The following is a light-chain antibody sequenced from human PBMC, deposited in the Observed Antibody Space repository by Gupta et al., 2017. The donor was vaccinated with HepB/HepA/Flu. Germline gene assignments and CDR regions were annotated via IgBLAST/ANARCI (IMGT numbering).Light chain of an antibody. J-gene: IGKJ4*01. CDR2: AAA. CDR1: QGIRND. CDR3: RSDEQYPLT. Sequence: AIQMTQSPSSLSASVGDRVPITCRASQGIRNDLGWYQQKPGKAPKLLLYAAASLQSGVPSRFSGSGSGTDCTLTISRLQPEDGATDDCRSDEQYPLTFGRGPKVAIK. V-gene: IGKV1-6*01.